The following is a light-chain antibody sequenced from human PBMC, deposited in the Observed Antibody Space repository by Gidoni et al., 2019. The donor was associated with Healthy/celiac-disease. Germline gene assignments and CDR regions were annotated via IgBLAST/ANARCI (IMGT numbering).Light chain of an antibody. J-gene: IGKJ4*01. CDR2: GAS. V-gene: IGKV3-20*01. CDR1: QSVSSSY. CDR3: QQYGSSPLT. Sequence: EIVLTQSPGTLSVSPGERATLSCRASQSVSSSYLAWYQQKPGQAPRLLIYGASSRATGIPDRFSGGGSGTDFTLTISILEPEDFAVYYCQQYGSSPLTFGGGTKVEIK.